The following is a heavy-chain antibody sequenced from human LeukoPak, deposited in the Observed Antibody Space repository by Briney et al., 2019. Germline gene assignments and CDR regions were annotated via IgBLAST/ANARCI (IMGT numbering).Heavy chain of an antibody. CDR2: ISGSGGTI. V-gene: IGHV3-48*01. Sequence: GGSLRLSCVASGFTFSSYAMTWVRQAPGKGLEWVSAISGSGGTIYYADSVKGRFTISRDNAKSSLYLQMNSLRAEDTAVYYCARVHTVVTPFDSWGQGTLVTVSS. J-gene: IGHJ4*02. CDR3: ARVHTVVTPFDS. CDR1: GFTFSSYA. D-gene: IGHD4-23*01.